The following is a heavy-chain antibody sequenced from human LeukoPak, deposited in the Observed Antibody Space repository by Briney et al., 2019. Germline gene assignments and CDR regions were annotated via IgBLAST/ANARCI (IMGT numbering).Heavy chain of an antibody. CDR2: ISYDGSNK. V-gene: IGHV3-30-3*01. CDR1: GFTFSSYA. Sequence: GGSLRLSCAASGFTFSSYAMHWVRQAPGKGLEWVAVISYDGSNKYYADSVKGRFTISRDNSKNTLYLQMNSLRTEDTAVYYCARGFRSSGWYLIDYWGQGTLVTVSS. CDR3: ARGFRSSGWYLIDY. D-gene: IGHD6-19*01. J-gene: IGHJ4*02.